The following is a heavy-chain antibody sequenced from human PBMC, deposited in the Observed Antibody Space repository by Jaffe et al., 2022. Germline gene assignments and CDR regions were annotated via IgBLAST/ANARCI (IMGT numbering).Heavy chain of an antibody. D-gene: IGHD3-22*01. CDR1: GGSISSGSYY. CDR2: IYTSGST. Sequence: QVQLQESGPGLVKPSQTLSLTCTVSGGSISSGSYYWSWIRQPAGKGLEWIGRIYTSGSTNYNPSLKSRVTISVDTSKNQFSLKLSSVTAADTAVYYCAREADYYDSSGYYYYFDYWGQGTLVTVSS. CDR3: AREADYYDSSGYYYYFDY. J-gene: IGHJ4*02. V-gene: IGHV4-61*02.